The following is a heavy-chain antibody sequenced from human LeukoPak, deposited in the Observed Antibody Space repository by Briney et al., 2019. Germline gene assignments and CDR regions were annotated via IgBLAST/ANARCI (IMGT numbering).Heavy chain of an antibody. CDR3: AKGWAQLTYYMDV. CDR2: ISGSGGST. CDR1: GFTFSSYG. D-gene: IGHD1-1*01. J-gene: IGHJ6*03. V-gene: IGHV3-23*01. Sequence: PGGTLRLSCAASGFTFSSYGMSWVRQAPGKGLEWVSAISGSGGSTYYADSVKGRFTISRDNSKNTLYLQMNSLRAEDTAVYYCAKGWAQLTYYMDVWGKGTTVTVSS.